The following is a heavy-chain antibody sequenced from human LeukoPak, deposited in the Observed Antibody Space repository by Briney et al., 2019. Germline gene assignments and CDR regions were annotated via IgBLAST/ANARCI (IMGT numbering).Heavy chain of an antibody. D-gene: IGHD3-9*01. Sequence: GGSLRLSCAASGFTFSSYWMHWVRQAPGKGLEWVSYISSSSSTIYYADSVKGRFTISRDNAKNSLYLQMNSLRAEDTAVYYCARLSNFDWLGTPHWFDPWGQGTLVTVSS. CDR2: ISSSSSTI. CDR1: GFTFSSYW. CDR3: ARLSNFDWLGTPHWFDP. V-gene: IGHV3-48*01. J-gene: IGHJ5*02.